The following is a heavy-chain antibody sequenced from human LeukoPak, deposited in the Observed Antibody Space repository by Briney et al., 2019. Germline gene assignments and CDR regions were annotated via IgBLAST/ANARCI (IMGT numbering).Heavy chain of an antibody. Sequence: PGESLKISCKGSGYSFPNYWIAWVRQMPGKGLEWMGIIYPGDSDTRYNPSFQGQVTISADKSISTAYLQWSSLKASDTAIYYCARLHSSGGSCYSGSAYYFDYWGQGTLVTVSS. CDR2: IYPGDSDT. CDR3: ARLHSSGGSCYSGSAYYFDY. V-gene: IGHV5-51*01. J-gene: IGHJ4*02. CDR1: GYSFPNYW. D-gene: IGHD2-15*01.